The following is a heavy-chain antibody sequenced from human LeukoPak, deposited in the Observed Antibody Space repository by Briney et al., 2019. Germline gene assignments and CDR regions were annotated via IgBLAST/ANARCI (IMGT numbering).Heavy chain of an antibody. CDR1: GLSVSNNY. D-gene: IGHD1-26*01. CDR3: AKSLLTTASGTGRAFDI. J-gene: IGHJ3*02. Sequence: GGSLRLSCVASGLSVSNNYMSWVRQAPGKGFEWVSVIYTSGGTYYADSVKGRFTISRDDSTNTLFLEMHALRAEDTAEYYCAKSLLTTASGTGRAFDIWGQGTMVTVSS. V-gene: IGHV3-53*01. CDR2: IYTSGGT.